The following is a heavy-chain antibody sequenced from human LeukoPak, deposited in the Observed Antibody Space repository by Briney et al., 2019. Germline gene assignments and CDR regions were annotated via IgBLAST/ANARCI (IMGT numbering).Heavy chain of an antibody. CDR3: VNSDYYYYYGMDV. CDR2: INPNSGGT. V-gene: IGHV1-2*04. Sequence: ASVKVSCKASGYTFTGYYMHWVRQAPGQGLEWMGWINPNSGGTNYAQKFQGWVTMTRDTSISTAYMELSGLRSDDTAVYYCVNSDYYYYYGMDVWGQGTPVTVSS. CDR1: GYTFTGYY. D-gene: IGHD4-23*01. J-gene: IGHJ6*02.